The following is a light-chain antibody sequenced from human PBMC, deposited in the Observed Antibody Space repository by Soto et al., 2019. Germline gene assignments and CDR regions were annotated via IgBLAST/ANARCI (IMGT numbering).Light chain of an antibody. CDR2: AAS. V-gene: IGKV1-39*01. J-gene: IGKJ3*01. Sequence: DIQMTQSPSSLSASVGDRVTITCRASQSVSIYLNWYQQKPGKAPKLLIYAASNLQSGVPSRFSGTGSATDFTLTNSSLQPEDFATYNCQQSFSTVFTFGPGTKVEIK. CDR3: QQSFSTVFT. CDR1: QSVSIY.